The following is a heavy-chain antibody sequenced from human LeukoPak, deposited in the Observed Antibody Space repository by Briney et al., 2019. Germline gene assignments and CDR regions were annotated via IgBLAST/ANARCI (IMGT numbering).Heavy chain of an antibody. J-gene: IGHJ6*03. CDR3: AKAAMATGHYMDV. V-gene: IGHV3-30*04. Sequence: GGSLRLSCAASGFTFSSYAMHWVRQAPGKGLEWVAVISYDGSNKYYADSVKGRFTISRDDSKNTLYLQMNSPRAEDTAVYYCAKAAMATGHYMDVCGKGTTVTVSS. D-gene: IGHD5-24*01. CDR1: GFTFSSYA. CDR2: ISYDGSNK.